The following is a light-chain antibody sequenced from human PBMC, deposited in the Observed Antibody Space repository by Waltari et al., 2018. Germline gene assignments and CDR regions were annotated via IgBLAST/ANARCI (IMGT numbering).Light chain of an antibody. V-gene: IGKV3-20*01. CDR3: QQFGTSQWT. CDR2: VAS. Sequence: EIVLTQSPGTLSLSPGERATLSCRASQSVSSSYLAWYQQKPGQAPRLLVYVASSRATGIPDRFSGSGSGTDFTLTINRLEPEDFAVYYCQQFGTSQWTFGQGTKVEIK. CDR1: QSVSSSY. J-gene: IGKJ1*01.